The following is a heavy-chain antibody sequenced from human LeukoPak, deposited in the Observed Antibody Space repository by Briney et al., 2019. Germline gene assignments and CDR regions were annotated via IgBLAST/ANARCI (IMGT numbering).Heavy chain of an antibody. V-gene: IGHV3-30*18. Sequence: PGGSLRLSCAASGFTFSSYGMHWVRQAPGKGLEWVAVISYDGSNKYYADSVKGRFTISRDNSKNTLYLQMNSLRAEDTAVYYCAKDRDGGIVGATTPFAYWGQGTLVTVSS. J-gene: IGHJ4*02. D-gene: IGHD1-26*01. CDR2: ISYDGSNK. CDR1: GFTFSSYG. CDR3: AKDRDGGIVGATTPFAY.